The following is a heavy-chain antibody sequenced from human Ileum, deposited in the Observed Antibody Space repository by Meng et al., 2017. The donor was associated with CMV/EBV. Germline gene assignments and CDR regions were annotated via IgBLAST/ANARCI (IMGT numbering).Heavy chain of an antibody. J-gene: IGHJ6*02. CDR2: IRYDAST. CDR1: GFSVTTNY. V-gene: IGHV3-53*01. CDR3: TKDQGISGFTMDV. D-gene: IGHD3-3*01. Sequence: GGSLRLSCAASGFSVTTNYMTWVRQAPGKGLEWVSFIRYDASTSYTASVQGRFTISRDVAKNSLYLQMNTLRVEDTAIYYCTKDQGISGFTMDVWGQGTAVTVSS.